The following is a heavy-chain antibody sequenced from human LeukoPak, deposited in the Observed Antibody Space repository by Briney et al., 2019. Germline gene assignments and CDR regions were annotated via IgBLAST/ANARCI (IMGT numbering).Heavy chain of an antibody. Sequence: ASVKVSCKASGYSFSGYYMHWVRQAPGQGLEWMGWMNYNSGGTNYAQKFQGRVTWTRDTSISTAYMELSSLRSEDTAVYYCASLDPSIVDWGQGTLVTVSS. V-gene: IGHV1-2*02. J-gene: IGHJ4*02. CDR1: GYSFSGYY. CDR3: ASLDPSIVD. CDR2: MNYNSGGT. D-gene: IGHD1-26*01.